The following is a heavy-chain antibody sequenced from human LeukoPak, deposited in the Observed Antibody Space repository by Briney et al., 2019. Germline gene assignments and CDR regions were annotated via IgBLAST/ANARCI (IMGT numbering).Heavy chain of an antibody. J-gene: IGHJ6*03. CDR1: GFTFSSYS. V-gene: IGHV3-21*01. CDR2: ISSSSYL. CDR3: ASSMVRGVISIRDYYYMDV. Sequence: GGSLSLSCAASGFTFSSYSMNWVRQAPGRGLEWVSSISSSSYLYYADSVKGRFTISRDNVKNSLYLQMNSLRAEDTAVYYCASSMVRGVISIRDYYYMDVWGKGTTVTVSS. D-gene: IGHD3-10*01.